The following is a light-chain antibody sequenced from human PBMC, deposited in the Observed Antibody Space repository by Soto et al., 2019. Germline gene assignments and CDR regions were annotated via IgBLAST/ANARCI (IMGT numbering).Light chain of an antibody. CDR1: NSDVGIYDF. J-gene: IGLJ1*01. V-gene: IGLV2-14*01. CDR2: EVS. CDR3: ISYTSDDVRYV. Sequence: QSALNQPASVSGTPGQSITISCTGSNSDVGIYDFVSWYQHHPGRAPKLIVSEVSHRPSGVSNRFSGSKSGNTASLTISGLQSEDEADYYCISYTSDDVRYVFGPGTKVTVL.